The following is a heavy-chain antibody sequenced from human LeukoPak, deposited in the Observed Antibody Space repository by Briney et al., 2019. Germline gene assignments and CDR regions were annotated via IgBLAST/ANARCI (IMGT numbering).Heavy chain of an antibody. D-gene: IGHD3-10*01. CDR3: ARESQLWFGELLYTHLFLP. CDR2: IKQDGSEK. Sequence: PGGSLRLSCAASGFTFSSYWMSWVRQAPGKGLEWVANIKQDGSEKYYVDSVKGPFTISRDNAKNSLYLQKNSPRATDTAVYYCARESQLWFGELLYTHLFLPWGQRTRDPVSS. CDR1: GFTFSSYW. J-gene: IGHJ5*02. V-gene: IGHV3-7*01.